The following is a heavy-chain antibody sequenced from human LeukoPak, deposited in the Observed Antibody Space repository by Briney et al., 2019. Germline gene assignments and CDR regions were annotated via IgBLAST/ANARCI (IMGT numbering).Heavy chain of an antibody. J-gene: IGHJ4*02. CDR3: AKARSGIAAAGSNY. V-gene: IGHV3-23*01. D-gene: IGHD6-13*01. Sequence: PGRSLRLSCAASGFTFDDYAMHWVRQAPGEGLEWVSVINDSGGSTDYADSVKGRFTISRDNSKNTLYLQVNSLRAEDTAVYYCAKARSGIAAAGSNYWGRGTLVTVSS. CDR1: GFTFDDYA. CDR2: INDSGGST.